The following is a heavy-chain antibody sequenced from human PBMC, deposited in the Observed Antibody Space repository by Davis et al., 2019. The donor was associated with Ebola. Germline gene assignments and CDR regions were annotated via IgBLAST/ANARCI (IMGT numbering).Heavy chain of an antibody. J-gene: IGHJ4*02. CDR1: GFTFSNYA. CDR2: ISYDGSNK. CDR3: ASPTGDY. D-gene: IGHD3-10*01. Sequence: GGSLRLSCAASGFTFSNYAMSWVRQAPGKGLEWVAVISYDGSNKYYADSVKGRFTISRDNSKNTLYLQMNSLRAEDTAVYYCASPTGDYWGQGTLVTVSS. V-gene: IGHV3-30*04.